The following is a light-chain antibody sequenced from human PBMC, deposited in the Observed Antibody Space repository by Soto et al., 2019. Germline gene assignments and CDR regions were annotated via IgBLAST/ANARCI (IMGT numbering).Light chain of an antibody. V-gene: IGKV3-15*01. Sequence: EIVFTQSPGTLSLSPGERATLSCRASQSVSSSYLAWYQQKPGQAPRLLIYGASTRETGIPARFSGSGAGTECTLTISSLQSEDFAVDYCQQYNNWTRTFGQGTKVDIK. CDR2: GAS. CDR3: QQYNNWTRT. CDR1: QSVSSSY. J-gene: IGKJ1*01.